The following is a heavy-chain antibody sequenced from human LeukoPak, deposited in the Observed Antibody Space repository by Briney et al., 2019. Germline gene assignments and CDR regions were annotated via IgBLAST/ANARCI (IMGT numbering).Heavy chain of an antibody. CDR1: GGSISSYY. V-gene: IGHV4-4*07. J-gene: IGHJ4*02. Sequence: SETLSLTCTVSGGSISSYYGSWIRQPAGKGLEWIGRIYTSGSTNYNPSLKSRVTMSVDTSKNQLSLKLSSVTAADTAVYYCSREPVPYGSGSLYYFDYWGQGTLVTVSS. CDR2: IYTSGST. CDR3: SREPVPYGSGSLYYFDY. D-gene: IGHD3-10*01.